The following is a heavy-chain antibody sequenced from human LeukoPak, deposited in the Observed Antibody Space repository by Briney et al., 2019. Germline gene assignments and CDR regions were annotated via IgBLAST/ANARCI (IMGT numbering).Heavy chain of an antibody. CDR1: GGSISSYY. CDR3: ARGGGVTTYYYYMDV. J-gene: IGHJ6*03. Sequence: SETLSLTCTVSGGSISSYYWSWIRQPPGKGLEWIGYIYYSGSTNYNPSLKSRVTISVDTSKNQFSLKLSPVAAADTAVYYCARGGGVTTYYYYMDVWGKGTTVTVSS. CDR2: IYYSGST. V-gene: IGHV4-59*01. D-gene: IGHD4-17*01.